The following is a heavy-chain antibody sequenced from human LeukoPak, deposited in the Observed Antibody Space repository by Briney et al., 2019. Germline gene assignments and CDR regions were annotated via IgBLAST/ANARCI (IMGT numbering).Heavy chain of an antibody. J-gene: IGHJ4*02. CDR1: GFSFSSYA. Sequence: GGSLRLSCAASGFSFSSYAMSWVRQAPGKGLEWVSAISGSGGSTYYADSVKGRFTISRDNSKNTLYLQMNSLKTEDTAVYYCTTLNAVPITDYWGQGTLVTVSS. CDR3: TTLNAVPITDY. D-gene: IGHD2-8*01. V-gene: IGHV3-23*01. CDR2: ISGSGGST.